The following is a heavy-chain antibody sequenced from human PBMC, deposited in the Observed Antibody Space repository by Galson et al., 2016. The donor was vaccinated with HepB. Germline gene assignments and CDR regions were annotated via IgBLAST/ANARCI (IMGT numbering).Heavy chain of an antibody. J-gene: IGHJ6*02. CDR2: INPNTGGT. CDR3: ARDYPVFIQLVSLAARLDV. CDR1: GYTFSDYS. V-gene: IGHV1-2*06. D-gene: IGHD5-24*01. Sequence: SCKASGYTFSDYSIHWLRRAPGEGPEWMGRINPNTGGTNYAQKFQGRVTMTWDTSISTAYMQLTRLRSDDTAVYYCARDYPVFIQLVSLAARLDVWGQGTTVTVSS.